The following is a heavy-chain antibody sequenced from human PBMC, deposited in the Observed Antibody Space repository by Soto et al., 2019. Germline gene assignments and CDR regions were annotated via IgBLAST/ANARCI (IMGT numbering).Heavy chain of an antibody. CDR1: GGSISSGGYY. D-gene: IGHD3-16*02. V-gene: IGHV4-31*03. CDR3: ARGLTLYDYIWGSYRYHLYFDY. CDR2: IYYSGST. J-gene: IGHJ4*02. Sequence: QVQLQESGPGLVKPSQTLSLTCTVSGGSISSGGYYWSWIRQHPGKGLEWIGYIYYSGSTYYNPSLKGRVTLSVDTSKNQFSLKLSSVTAADTAVYYCARGLTLYDYIWGSYRYHLYFDYWGQGTLVTVSS.